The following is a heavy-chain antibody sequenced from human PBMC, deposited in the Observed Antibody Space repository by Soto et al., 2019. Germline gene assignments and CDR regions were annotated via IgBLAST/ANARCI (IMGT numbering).Heavy chain of an antibody. CDR3: AGQSVYSSGWYYEERWFDP. V-gene: IGHV4-39*01. Sequence: SETLSLTCTVSSAPVSSTTYMWGWIRQPPGKGLEWVASVYYGGRSYYNPSLNSRVTISVDTSKNQFSLKLSSVTAADTAVYYCAGQSVYSSGWYYEERWFDPWGQGTLVTVSS. D-gene: IGHD6-19*01. CDR1: SAPVSSTTYM. CDR2: VYYGGRS. J-gene: IGHJ5*02.